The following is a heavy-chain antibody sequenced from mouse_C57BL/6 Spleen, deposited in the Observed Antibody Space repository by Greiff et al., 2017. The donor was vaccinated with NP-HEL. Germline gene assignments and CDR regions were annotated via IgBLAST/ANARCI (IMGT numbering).Heavy chain of an antibody. CDR1: GFNIKDYY. J-gene: IGHJ2*01. CDR3: ARGGIYDGYYKDYFDY. D-gene: IGHD2-3*01. CDR2: IDPEDGET. V-gene: IGHV14-2*01. Sequence: EVQLQQSGAELVKPGASVKLSCTASGFNIKDYYMQWVKQRTEQGLEWIGRIDPEDGETKYAPKFQGKATITADTSSNTAYLQLSSLTSEDTAVYYCARGGIYDGYYKDYFDYWGQGTTLTVSS.